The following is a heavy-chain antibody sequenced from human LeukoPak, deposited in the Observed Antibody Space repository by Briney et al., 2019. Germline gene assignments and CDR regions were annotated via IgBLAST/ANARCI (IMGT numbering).Heavy chain of an antibody. J-gene: IGHJ4*02. CDR3: ARPFAGPGDHVWSFDY. D-gene: IGHD4-17*01. Sequence: GGSLRLSCAASGFTFSSYAMHWVRQAPGKGLEWVAVISYDGSNKYYADSVKGRFTISRDNSKNTLYLQMNSLRAEDTAVYYCARPFAGPGDHVWSFDYWGQGTLVTVSS. CDR1: GFTFSSYA. V-gene: IGHV3-30-3*01. CDR2: ISYDGSNK.